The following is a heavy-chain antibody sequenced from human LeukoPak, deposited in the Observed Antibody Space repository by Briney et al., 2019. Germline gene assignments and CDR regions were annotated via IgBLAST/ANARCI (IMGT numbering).Heavy chain of an antibody. CDR2: INSDGSEG. V-gene: IGHV3-7*03. Sequence: GGSLRLSCAVSGFTFRGFWMSWSRQAPGKGLEWVASINSDGSEGYYADVVKGRFTISRDNAKNSLYLQINSLRAEDTAVYYCARSSYSSSSSVWGQGTMVTVSS. CDR1: GFTFRGFW. CDR3: ARSSYSSSSSV. D-gene: IGHD6-6*01. J-gene: IGHJ3*01.